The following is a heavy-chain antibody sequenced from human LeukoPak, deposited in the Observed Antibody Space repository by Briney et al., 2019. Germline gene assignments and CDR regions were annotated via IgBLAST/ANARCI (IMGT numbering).Heavy chain of an antibody. V-gene: IGHV3-30*02. CDR3: ASVRGYSHDAFDI. J-gene: IGHJ3*02. CDR1: GFTFSSYG. Sequence: GGSLRLSCAASGFTFSSYGMHWVRLAPGKGLEWVAFIRHDGSNKYYADSVKGRFTISRDNSKNTLYLQMNSLRAEDTAVYYCASVRGYSHDAFDIWGQGTMVTVSS. CDR2: IRHDGSNK. D-gene: IGHD5-18*01.